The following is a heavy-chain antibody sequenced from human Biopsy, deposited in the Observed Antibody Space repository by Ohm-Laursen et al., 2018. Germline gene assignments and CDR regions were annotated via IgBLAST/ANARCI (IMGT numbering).Heavy chain of an antibody. Sequence: SLRLSCTASGFTFSNYGMHWVRQAPGKGLEWVALISYDGSYKNYGDSVKGRFTISRDNSKNTLYLQMNSLRPEDTAVYYCAKQEGVAYGDIDYWGQGSLVTVSS. D-gene: IGHD3-10*01. J-gene: IGHJ4*02. CDR1: GFTFSNYG. CDR2: ISYDGSYK. CDR3: AKQEGVAYGDIDY. V-gene: IGHV3-30*18.